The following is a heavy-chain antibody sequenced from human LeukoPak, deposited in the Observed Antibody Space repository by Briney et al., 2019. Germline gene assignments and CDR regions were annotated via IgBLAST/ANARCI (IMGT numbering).Heavy chain of an antibody. CDR2: IYYSGST. D-gene: IGHD3-22*01. V-gene: IGHV4-59*08. Sequence: PSETLSLTCTVSGGSISSYYWSWIRQPPGKGLEWIGYIYYSGSTNYNPSLKSRVTISVDTSKNQFSLKLSSVTAADTAVYYCARGPRAYDSSGPPTSNLDYWGQGTLVTVSS. J-gene: IGHJ4*02. CDR1: GGSISSYY. CDR3: ARGPRAYDSSGPPTSNLDY.